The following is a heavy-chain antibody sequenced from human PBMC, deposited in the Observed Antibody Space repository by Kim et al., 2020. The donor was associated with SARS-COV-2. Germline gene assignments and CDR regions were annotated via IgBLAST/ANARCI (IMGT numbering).Heavy chain of an antibody. D-gene: IGHD4-4*01. V-gene: IGHV3-48*03. CDR3: ARGPNYSPFDY. Sequence: IYYSDSVRGRFTIARDNDKNSLFLQMNSLRAEDTAVYYCARGPNYSPFDYWGQGTLVTVSS. CDR2: I. J-gene: IGHJ4*02.